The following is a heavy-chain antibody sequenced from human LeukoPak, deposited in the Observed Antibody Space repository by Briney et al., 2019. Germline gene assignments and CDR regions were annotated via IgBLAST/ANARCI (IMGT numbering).Heavy chain of an antibody. Sequence: KTSETLSLTCAVSGGSISSSNWWSWVRQPPGKGLEWIGEIYHSGSTNYNPSLKSRVTISVDKSKNQFSLKLSSVTAADTAVYYCARVRDEVRGVMMDYWGQGTLVTVSS. CDR2: IYHSGST. J-gene: IGHJ4*02. CDR3: ARVRDEVRGVMMDY. V-gene: IGHV4-4*02. D-gene: IGHD3-10*01. CDR1: GGSISSSNW.